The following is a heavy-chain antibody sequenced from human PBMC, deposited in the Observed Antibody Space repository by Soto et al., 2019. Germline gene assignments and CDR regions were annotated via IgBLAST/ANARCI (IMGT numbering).Heavy chain of an antibody. CDR2: IHPNSGGT. CDR1: RYTFTDYY. D-gene: IGHD5-18*01. V-gene: IGHV1-2*02. Sequence: ASVKVSCKASRYTFTDYYIQWVRQSPGQGLEWMGWIHPNSGGTKFPQKFQGRVIMTRDTSISTAYMELSRLTSDDTAVYYCAKGHGYGFDYWGQGTLVTVSS. J-gene: IGHJ4*02. CDR3: AKGHGYGFDY.